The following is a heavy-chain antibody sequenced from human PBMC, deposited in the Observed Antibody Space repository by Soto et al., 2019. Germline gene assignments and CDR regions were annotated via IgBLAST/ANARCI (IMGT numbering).Heavy chain of an antibody. CDR2: IYYSGST. J-gene: IGHJ4*02. D-gene: IGHD3-10*01. CDR3: ARAPRGNYGYPSSFDY. V-gene: IGHV4-59*01. CDR1: GGSISSYY. Sequence: QVQLQESGPGLVKPSETLSLTCTVSGGSISSYYWSWIRQPPGKGLEWIGYIYYSGSTNYNPSLKSRVTIPVDTSKNQFSLKLSSVTAADTAVYYCARAPRGNYGYPSSFDYWGQGTLVTVSS.